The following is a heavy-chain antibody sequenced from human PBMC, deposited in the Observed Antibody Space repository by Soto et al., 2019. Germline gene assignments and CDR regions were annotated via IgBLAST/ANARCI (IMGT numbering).Heavy chain of an antibody. V-gene: IGHV1-3*04. Sequence: QVQLVQSGDEVKKPGASVKVSCKASGYTFTSNAIHWVRQAPGQRLEWMGWITTGNGNRKYSQKFQGRVTMTRDTSASTAYMELSSLRSEDTAVYYCARDGIMIVASSLDYWGQGTLVTVSS. J-gene: IGHJ4*02. CDR1: GYTFTSNA. CDR2: ITTGNGNR. CDR3: ARDGIMIVASSLDY. D-gene: IGHD3-22*01.